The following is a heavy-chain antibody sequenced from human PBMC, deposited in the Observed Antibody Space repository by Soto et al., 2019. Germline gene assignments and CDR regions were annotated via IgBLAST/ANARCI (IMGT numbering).Heavy chain of an antibody. CDR1: GFTFSSYG. V-gene: IGHV3-30*18. CDR2: ISYDGSNK. J-gene: IGHJ5*02. Sequence: GSLRLSCAASGFTFSSYGMHWVRQAPGKGLEWVAVISYDGSNKYYADSVKGRFTISRDNSKNTLYLQMNSLRAEDTAVYYYAKFWEAYYYDSSVYPVFAPGGQGTLVPVSS. CDR3: AKFWEAYYYDSSVYPVFAP. D-gene: IGHD3-22*01.